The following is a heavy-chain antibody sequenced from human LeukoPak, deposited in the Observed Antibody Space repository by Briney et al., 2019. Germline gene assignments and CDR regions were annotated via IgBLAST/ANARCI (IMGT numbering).Heavy chain of an antibody. J-gene: IGHJ4*02. CDR3: ASLQRIDY. V-gene: IGHV3-30*03. CDR2: ISYDGSNK. CDR1: GFTFSSYS. Sequence: GGSLRLSCAASGFTFSSYSMNWVRQAPGKGLEWVAVISYDGSNKYYADSVKGRFTISRDNSKNTLYLQMNSLRAEDTAVYYCASLQRIDYWGQGTLVTVSS. D-gene: IGHD4-11*01.